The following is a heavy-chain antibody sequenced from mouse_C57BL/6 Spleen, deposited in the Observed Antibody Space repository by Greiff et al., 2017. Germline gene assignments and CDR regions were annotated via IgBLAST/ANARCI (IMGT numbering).Heavy chain of an antibody. V-gene: IGHV1-80*01. CDR2: IYPGDGDT. J-gene: IGHJ1*03. CDR3: ARGTTVEGYFDV. Sequence: VQLQQSGAELVKPGASVKISCKASGYAFSSYWMNWVKQRPGKGLEWIGQIYPGDGDTNYNGKFKGKATLTADKSSSTAYMQLSSLTSEDSAVYFCARGTTVEGYFDVWGTGTTVTVSS. CDR1: GYAFSSYW. D-gene: IGHD1-1*01.